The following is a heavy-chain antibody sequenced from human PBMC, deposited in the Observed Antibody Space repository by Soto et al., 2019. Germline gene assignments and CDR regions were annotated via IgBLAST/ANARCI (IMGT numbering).Heavy chain of an antibody. V-gene: IGHV4-59*01. CDR2: IHYNGNT. J-gene: IGHJ4*02. Sequence: SETLCLTCTVSGGSISSYYWSWIRQPPGKGLEWIGYIHYNGNTKYSPSLKSRVTMSVDTSKNHFSLRLISVTAADTAIYFCAREGNLGRWLQPLDFWGQGTLVTVSS. D-gene: IGHD5-12*01. CDR1: GGSISSYY. CDR3: AREGNLGRWLQPLDF.